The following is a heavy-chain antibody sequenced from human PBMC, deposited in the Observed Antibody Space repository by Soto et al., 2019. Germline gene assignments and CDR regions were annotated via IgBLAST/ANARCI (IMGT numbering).Heavy chain of an antibody. CDR2: ISYDGSNK. Sequence: QVQLVESGGGVVQPGRSLRLSCAASGFTFSSYGMHWVRQAPGKGLEWVAVISYDGSNKYYADSVKGRFTISRDNSKNTLYLKLNGGRAEDRAVFSCAKGFWSAPRAVGAQGTTAPFSS. CDR1: GFTFSSYG. J-gene: IGHJ6*02. V-gene: IGHV3-30*18. D-gene: IGHD3-3*01. CDR3: AKGFWSAPRAV.